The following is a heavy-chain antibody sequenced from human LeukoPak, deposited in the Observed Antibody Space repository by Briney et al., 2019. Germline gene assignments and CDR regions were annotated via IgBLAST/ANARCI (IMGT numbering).Heavy chain of an antibody. CDR3: ARGVSGSYHDAFEI. Sequence: SQTLSLTCAVSGGSISSGGYSWSWIRQPPGKGLEWIGYIYHSGSTYYNPSLKSRVTISVDRSKNQFSLKLSSVTAADTAVYYVARGVSGSYHDAFEIWGQGTMVTVSS. V-gene: IGHV4-30-2*01. CDR1: GGSISSGGYS. CDR2: IYHSGST. J-gene: IGHJ3*02. D-gene: IGHD3-16*02.